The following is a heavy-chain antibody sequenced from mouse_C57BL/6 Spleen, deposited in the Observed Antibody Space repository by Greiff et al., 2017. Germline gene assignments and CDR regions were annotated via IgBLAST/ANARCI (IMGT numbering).Heavy chain of an antibody. D-gene: IGHD3-2*02. CDR1: GYAFSSSW. CDR2: IYPGDGDT. V-gene: IGHV1-82*01. J-gene: IGHJ3*01. CDR3: AREGSSDTFAY. Sequence: VKLQQSGPELVKPGASVKISCKASGYAFSSSWMNWVKQRPGKGLEWIGRIYPGDGDTNYNGKFKGKATLTADKSSSTAYMQLSSLTSEDSAVYFCAREGSSDTFAYWGQGTLVTVSA.